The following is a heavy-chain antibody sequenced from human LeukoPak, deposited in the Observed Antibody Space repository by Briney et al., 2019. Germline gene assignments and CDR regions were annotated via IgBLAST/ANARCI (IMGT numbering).Heavy chain of an antibody. CDR3: ATSEGLWFGELAPYFDY. D-gene: IGHD3-10*01. CDR1: GYTFTSYY. CDR2: INPSGGST. J-gene: IGHJ4*02. V-gene: IGHV1-46*01. Sequence: GASVKVSCKASGYTFTSYYMHWVRQAPGQGLEWMGIINPSGGSTSYAQKFQGRVTMTEDTSTDTAYMELSSLRSEDTAVYYCATSEGLWFGELAPYFDYWGQGTLVTVSS.